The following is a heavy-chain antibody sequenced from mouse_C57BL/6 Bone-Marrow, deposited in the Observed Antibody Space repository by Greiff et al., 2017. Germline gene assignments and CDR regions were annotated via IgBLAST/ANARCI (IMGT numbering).Heavy chain of an antibody. J-gene: IGHJ4*01. Sequence: QVQLKQPGTELVKPGASVKLSCKASGYTFTSYWMHWVKQRPGQGLEWIGNINPSNGGTNYNEKFKSKATLTVDKSSSTAYMQLSCLTSEDSAVYYCARPYYYGSSPYAMDYWGQGTSVTVSS. CDR3: ARPYYYGSSPYAMDY. CDR2: INPSNGGT. D-gene: IGHD1-1*01. CDR1: GYTFTSYW. V-gene: IGHV1-53*01.